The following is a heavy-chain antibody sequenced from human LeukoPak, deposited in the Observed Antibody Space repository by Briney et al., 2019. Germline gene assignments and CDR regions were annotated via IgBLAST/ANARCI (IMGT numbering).Heavy chain of an antibody. D-gene: IGHD3-3*01. CDR1: GFTFSSYW. Sequence: GGSLRLSCAASGFTFSSYWMTWVRQAPGKGLEWVASVKQDGSEKYYVDSVKGRFTISRDNAKNSLYLQMNSLRAEDTAVYYCARDRMVDFWSGWGAFDIWGQGTMVTISS. CDR2: VKQDGSEK. CDR3: ARDRMVDFWSGWGAFDI. J-gene: IGHJ3*02. V-gene: IGHV3-7*01.